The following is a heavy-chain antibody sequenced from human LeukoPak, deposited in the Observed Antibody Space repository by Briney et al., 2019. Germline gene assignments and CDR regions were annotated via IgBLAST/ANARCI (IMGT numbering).Heavy chain of an antibody. J-gene: IGHJ3*02. CDR3: ARQGYNWNYDAFDI. Sequence: PSETLSLTCTVSGGSISSSSYYWGWIRQPPGKGLEWIGSIYYSGSTYYNPSLKSRVTISVDTSKNQFSLKLSSVTAADTAVYYCARQGYNWNYDAFDIWGQGTMVTVSS. CDR2: IYYSGST. D-gene: IGHD1-7*01. V-gene: IGHV4-39*01. CDR1: GGSISSSSYY.